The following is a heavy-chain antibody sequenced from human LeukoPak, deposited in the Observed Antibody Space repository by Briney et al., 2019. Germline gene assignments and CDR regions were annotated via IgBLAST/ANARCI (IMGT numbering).Heavy chain of an antibody. Sequence: GGSLRLSCTASGFTFSTYAMSWVRQAPGKGLEWVSSIRGSAYSTYYADSVKGRFTISRDNSKNTLYLQMNSLRAEDTAVYYCAKDRSDNSTWYVGSHWGQGTLVTVSS. D-gene: IGHD2/OR15-2a*01. CDR1: GFTFSTYA. V-gene: IGHV3-23*01. CDR2: IRGSAYST. J-gene: IGHJ4*02. CDR3: AKDRSDNSTWYVGSH.